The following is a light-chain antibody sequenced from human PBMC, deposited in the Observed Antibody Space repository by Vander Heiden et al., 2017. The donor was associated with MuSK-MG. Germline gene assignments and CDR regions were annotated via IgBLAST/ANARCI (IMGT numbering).Light chain of an antibody. CDR1: QSISSW. V-gene: IGKV1-5*03. CDR3: QQDNSYSPT. CDR2: RAS. J-gene: IGKJ1*01. Sequence: IQMTQSPSTVSASVGDRVTITCRASQSISSWLASYQQKPLIAPKLLIYRASNLESGVPSRLSDSASVPDFTLSIRSLQPDDFATSSCQQDNSYSPTFGEWTRVELK.